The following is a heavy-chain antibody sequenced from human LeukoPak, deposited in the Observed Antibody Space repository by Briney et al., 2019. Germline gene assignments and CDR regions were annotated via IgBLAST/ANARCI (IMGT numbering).Heavy chain of an antibody. CDR3: ARDLESEPGQGPDY. V-gene: IGHV3-30-3*01. J-gene: IGHJ4*02. D-gene: IGHD1-14*01. Sequence: GGSLRLSCAASGFTFSTYAMHWVRQVPGKGLEWVAVISYDGSNKYYADSVKGRFTISRDNSENTLYLQMNSLRGEDTGVYYCARDLESEPGQGPDYWGQGTLVTVSS. CDR1: GFTFSTYA. CDR2: ISYDGSNK.